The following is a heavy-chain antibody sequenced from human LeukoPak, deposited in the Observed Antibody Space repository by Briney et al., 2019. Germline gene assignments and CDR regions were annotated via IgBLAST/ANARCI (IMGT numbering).Heavy chain of an antibody. D-gene: IGHD3-10*01. CDR2: INHSGST. V-gene: IGHV4-34*01. CDR3: ARGRRDYYGSGSYYKPFDY. J-gene: IGHJ4*02. CDR1: GGSFSGYY. Sequence: SETLSLTCAVYGGSFSGYYWSWIRQPPGKRLEWIGEINHSGSTNYNPSLKSRVTISVDTSKNQFSLKLSSVTAADTAVYYCARGRRDYYGSGSYYKPFDYWGQGTLVTVSS.